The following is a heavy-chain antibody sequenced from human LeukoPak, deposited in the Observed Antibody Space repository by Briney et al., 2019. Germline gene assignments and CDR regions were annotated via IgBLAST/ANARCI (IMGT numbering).Heavy chain of an antibody. CDR2: IFRDGTNP. D-gene: IGHD3-10*01. CDR1: GFTFSSYW. J-gene: IGHJ6*03. CDR3: ARGGVNTMVRGVIRYYYMDV. Sequence: GGSLRLSCTASGFTFSSYWMHWIRQVPGKGLVWVSRIFRDGTNPAYADSVKGRFTISRDNAKNTLYLQMNSLRAEDTAVYYCARGGVNTMVRGVIRYYYMDVWGKGTTVTISS. V-gene: IGHV3-74*01.